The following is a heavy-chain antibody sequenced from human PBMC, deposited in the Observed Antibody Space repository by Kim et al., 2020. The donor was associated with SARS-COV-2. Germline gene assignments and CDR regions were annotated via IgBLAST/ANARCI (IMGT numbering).Heavy chain of an antibody. J-gene: IGHJ4*02. Sequence: GGSLRLSCAASGFTFSDHYMDWVRQAPGKGLEWVGRTRNKANSYTTEYAASVKGRFTISRDDSKNSLYLQMNSLKTEDTAVYYCAPVGSGSYWGGYWGQGTLVTVSS. CDR2: TRNKANSYTT. CDR1: GFTFSDHY. V-gene: IGHV3-72*01. D-gene: IGHD3-10*01. CDR3: APVGSGSYWGGY.